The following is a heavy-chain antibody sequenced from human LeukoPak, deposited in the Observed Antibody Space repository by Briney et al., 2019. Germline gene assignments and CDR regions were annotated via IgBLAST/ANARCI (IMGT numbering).Heavy chain of an antibody. CDR1: GYTFTSYH. J-gene: IGHJ5*02. CDR3: ARDMLAVPSNWFDP. Sequence: ASVKVSCKASGYTFTSYHIRWVRQAPGQGLEWMGVINPSGGGTSYAQKFQGRVTMTRDTSTSTVYMDLRSLRSEDTAVYFCARDMLAVPSNWFDPWGQGTLVTVSS. V-gene: IGHV1-46*01. D-gene: IGHD2-8*01. CDR2: INPSGGGT.